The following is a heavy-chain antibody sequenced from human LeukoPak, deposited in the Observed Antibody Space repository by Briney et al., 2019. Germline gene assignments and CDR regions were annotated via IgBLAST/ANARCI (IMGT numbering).Heavy chain of an antibody. CDR1: GGSFSGYY. CDR2: INHSGST. Sequence: SETLSLTCAVYGGSFSGYYWSWIRQPPGKGLEWIGEINHSGSTNYNPSLKSRVTISVDTSKNQFSLKLSSVTAADTAVYSCATLKRWGQGTLVTVSS. V-gene: IGHV4-34*01. J-gene: IGHJ4*02. CDR3: ATLKR.